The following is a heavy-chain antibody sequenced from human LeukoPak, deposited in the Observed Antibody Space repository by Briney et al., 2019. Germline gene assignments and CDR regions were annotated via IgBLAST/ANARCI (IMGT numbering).Heavy chain of an antibody. J-gene: IGHJ5*02. V-gene: IGHV4-34*01. D-gene: IGHD3-10*01. CDR2: INHSGST. Sequence: SETLSLTCAVYGGYFSGYYWSWIRQPPGKGLEWIGEINHSGSTNYNPSLKSRVTISVDTSKNQFSLKLSSVTAADTAVYYCARGNRRMVRGVIRTGFDPWGQGTLVTVSS. CDR3: ARGNRRMVRGVIRTGFDP. CDR1: GGYFSGYY.